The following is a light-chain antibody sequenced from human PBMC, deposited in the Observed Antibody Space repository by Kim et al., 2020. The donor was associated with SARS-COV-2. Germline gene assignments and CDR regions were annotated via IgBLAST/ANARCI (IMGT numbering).Light chain of an antibody. CDR2: AAS. CDR1: QSISSY. CDR3: QQSYSMPPWT. J-gene: IGKJ1*01. Sequence: DIQMTRSPSSLSASVGDRVTITCRASQSISSYLNWYQQKPGKAPKLLIYAASSLQSGVPSRFSGSGSGTDFTLTISSLQPEDFATYFCQQSYSMPPWTFGQGTKVDIK. V-gene: IGKV1-39*01.